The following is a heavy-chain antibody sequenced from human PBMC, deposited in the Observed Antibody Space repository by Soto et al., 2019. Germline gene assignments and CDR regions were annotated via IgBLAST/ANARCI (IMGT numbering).Heavy chain of an antibody. V-gene: IGHV4-59*01. CDR2: IYYSGST. Sequence: SETLSLTCTVSGGSISSYYWSWIRQPPGKGLEWIGYIYYSGSTNYNPSLKSRVTISVDTSKNQFSLKLSSVTAADTAVYYCARAVEMATMTFDYWGQGTLVTVSS. CDR1: GGSISSYY. CDR3: ARAVEMATMTFDY. D-gene: IGHD5-12*01. J-gene: IGHJ4*02.